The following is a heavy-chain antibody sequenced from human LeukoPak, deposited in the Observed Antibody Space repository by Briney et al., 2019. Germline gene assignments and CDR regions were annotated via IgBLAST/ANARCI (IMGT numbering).Heavy chain of an antibody. V-gene: IGHV3-53*01. Sequence: PGGSLRLSCAASGFTFSNYAMSWVRQAPGKGLEWVSFIYSDNTHYSDSVKGRFTISRDNSKNTLYLQMNSLRAEDTAVYYCARDRHLYYDILTGYYISDWYFDLWGRGTLVTVSS. D-gene: IGHD3-9*01. CDR3: ARDRHLYYDILTGYYISDWYFDL. CDR2: IYSDNT. CDR1: GFTFSNYA. J-gene: IGHJ2*01.